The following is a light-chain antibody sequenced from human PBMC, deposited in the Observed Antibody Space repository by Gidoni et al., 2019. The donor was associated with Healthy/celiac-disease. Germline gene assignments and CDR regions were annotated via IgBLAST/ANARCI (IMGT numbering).Light chain of an antibody. CDR2: DPS. V-gene: IGKV3-11*01. Sequence: DIVLTQYPATLSLSPGDGATLSCRASQSVSSYLAWYQQKPGQAPRLLIYDPSNRATGIPARFSGSGSGTDFTLTISSLEPEDFAVSYCQQRSNWPYTFGQGTKLEIK. J-gene: IGKJ2*01. CDR3: QQRSNWPYT. CDR1: QSVSSY.